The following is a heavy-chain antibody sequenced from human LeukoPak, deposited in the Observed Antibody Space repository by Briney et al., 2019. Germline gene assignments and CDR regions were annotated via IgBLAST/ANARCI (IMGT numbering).Heavy chain of an antibody. V-gene: IGHV3-7*01. J-gene: IGHJ4*02. D-gene: IGHD5-12*01. CDR2: IIQDGGAT. CDR1: GFIFSSYC. Sequence: GGSLRLSCAASGFIFSSYCMTWVRQAPGKGLEWVAEIIQDGGATYYVDSVKGRFTISRDNDKRSTYLQMNSLRAEDTAIYYCARKPLSGGYGGTIDYWGQGTLVTVSS. CDR3: ARKPLSGGYGGTIDY.